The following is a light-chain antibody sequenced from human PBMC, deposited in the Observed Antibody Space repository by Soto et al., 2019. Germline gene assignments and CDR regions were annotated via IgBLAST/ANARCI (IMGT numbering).Light chain of an antibody. CDR3: QQYGSSPQT. J-gene: IGKJ1*01. Sequence: EIVMTQSPATLSVSPGETATLSCRASQSLTSYLAWYQQKPDQAPRLLIYGISTRATGIPDRFSGSGSGTDFTLTISRLEPEDFAVYYCQQYGSSPQTFGQGTKVEIK. CDR1: QSLTSY. V-gene: IGKV3-20*01. CDR2: GIS.